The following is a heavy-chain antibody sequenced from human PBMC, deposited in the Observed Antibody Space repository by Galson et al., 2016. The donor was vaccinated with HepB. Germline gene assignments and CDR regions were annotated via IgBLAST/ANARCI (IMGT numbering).Heavy chain of an antibody. D-gene: IGHD3-10*01. CDR1: GYNFTHYA. CDR3: ARDRRGGGSGSFYPLDY. Sequence: SVKVSCKASGYNFTHYALHWVRQAPGRRPEWMGWINTDYGNTKYSQKFQDRLTITRDTSATTANLELSSLRSEDTAVYYCARDRRGGGSGSFYPLDYWGQGTLVTVSS. J-gene: IGHJ4*02. V-gene: IGHV1-3*04. CDR2: INTDYGNT.